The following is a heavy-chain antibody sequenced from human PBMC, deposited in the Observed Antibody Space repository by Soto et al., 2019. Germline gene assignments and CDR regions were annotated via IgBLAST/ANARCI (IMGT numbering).Heavy chain of an antibody. V-gene: IGHV1-3*01. CDR3: VRRHVSATGIDWFDP. J-gene: IGHJ5*02. CDR1: GYTFTSYG. Sequence: ASVKVSCKASGYTFTSYGIHWVRQAPGQRLEWMGWINAANSDAKYSPKFQGRVTITRDTSASTAYMELSSLRSEDTAVYYCVRRHVSATGIDWFDPWGQGTLVTSPQ. CDR2: INAANSDA. D-gene: IGHD6-13*01.